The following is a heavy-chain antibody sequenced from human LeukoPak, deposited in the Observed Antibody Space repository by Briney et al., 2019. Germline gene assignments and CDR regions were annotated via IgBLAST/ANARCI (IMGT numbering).Heavy chain of an antibody. V-gene: IGHV4-59*12. CDR2: IYYSGST. J-gene: IGHJ5*02. D-gene: IGHD6-19*01. CDR3: ARESMYSSGWGGWFDP. CDR1: GGSISSYY. Sequence: SETLSLTCTVSGGSISSYYWSWIRQPPGKGLEWIGYIYYSGSTNYNPSLKSRVTISVDTSKNQFSLKLSSVTAADTAVYYCARESMYSSGWGGWFDPWAREPWSPSPQ.